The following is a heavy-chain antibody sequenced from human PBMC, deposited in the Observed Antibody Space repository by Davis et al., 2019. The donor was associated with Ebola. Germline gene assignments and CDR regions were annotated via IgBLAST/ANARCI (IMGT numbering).Heavy chain of an antibody. CDR2: INHSGST. CDR3: AVGRGIAVAVSYYYYGMDV. Sequence: PSETLSLTCAVYGGSFSGYYWRWIRQPPGKGLEWIGEINHSGSTNYNPSLKSRVTISVDTSKNQFSLKLSSVTAADTAVYYCAVGRGIAVAVSYYYYGMDVWGQGTTVTVSS. J-gene: IGHJ6*02. V-gene: IGHV4-34*01. CDR1: GGSFSGYY. D-gene: IGHD6-19*01.